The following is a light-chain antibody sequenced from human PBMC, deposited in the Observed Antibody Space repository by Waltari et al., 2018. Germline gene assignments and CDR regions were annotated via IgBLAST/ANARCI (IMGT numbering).Light chain of an antibody. Sequence: QSALTQPASVSGSPGQSITISCTGTSSDVGAYNYVSWYLQHPGKVPKLIIYDVTKRPSGVSGRFSGSKSGDTASLTSSGLQGEDEADYFCTSYTSADTYIFGTGTTVTVL. CDR2: DVT. CDR3: TSYTSADTYI. J-gene: IGLJ1*01. CDR1: SSDVGAYNY. V-gene: IGLV2-14*03.